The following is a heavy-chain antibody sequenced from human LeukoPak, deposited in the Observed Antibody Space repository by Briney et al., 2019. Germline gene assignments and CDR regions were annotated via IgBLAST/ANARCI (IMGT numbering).Heavy chain of an antibody. CDR2: IWYNGNNK. J-gene: IGHJ4*02. CDR1: GFTFTSYG. Sequence: PAGSMRLSCAASGFTFTSYGMHWVRQAPGKGLEWVAVIWYNGNNKYYADSVKGRFTISRDTSENTLYLQMNSLRAEDTAVYYCAKDTDGYNLSVDFWGQGTMVSVSS. CDR3: AKDTDGYNLSVDF. V-gene: IGHV3-33*06. D-gene: IGHD5-24*01.